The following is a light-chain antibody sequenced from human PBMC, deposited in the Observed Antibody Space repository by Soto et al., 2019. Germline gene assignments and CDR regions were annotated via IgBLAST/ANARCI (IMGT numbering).Light chain of an antibody. CDR2: DAS. J-gene: IGKJ1*01. CDR3: QQCDSWPQT. CDR1: QSVSSSY. V-gene: IGKV3-15*01. Sequence: IVLTQSPGTLSLSPGERATLSCRASQSVSSSYLAWYPQIPGQAPRLLISDASTMATGIPARFSGSGSGTEFTLAISSLQSEDFAVYYCQQCDSWPQTFGQGTKVDIK.